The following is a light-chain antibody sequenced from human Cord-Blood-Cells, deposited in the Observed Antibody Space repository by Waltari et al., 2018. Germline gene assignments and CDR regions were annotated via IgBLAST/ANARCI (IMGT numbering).Light chain of an antibody. J-gene: IGKJ2*01. Sequence: EIVLTQSPATLSLSPGERATLSCRASQSVSSSYLAWYQQKPGQAPRRLIDGASSRATGSPDRLSGSGSGTDFTLTVSRLDTEDLAVYYCQLYGSSRPYTFGQGSKLEIK. CDR3: QLYGSSRPYT. V-gene: IGKV3-20*01. CDR1: QSVSSSY. CDR2: GAS.